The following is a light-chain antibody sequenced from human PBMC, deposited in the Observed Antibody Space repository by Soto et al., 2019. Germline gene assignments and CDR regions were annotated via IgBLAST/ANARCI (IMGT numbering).Light chain of an antibody. CDR3: QHYNNGPRYT. J-gene: IGKJ2*01. CDR2: GAS. Sequence: EVVLTQSPATLSVSPGERATLSRRASQSVSSHLAWYQQKPGQAPRLLIYGASTRATGIPDRFSGSGSGTEFTLTISSLQSEDFAVYYCQHYNNGPRYTFGQGTKLEIK. V-gene: IGKV3-15*01. CDR1: QSVSSH.